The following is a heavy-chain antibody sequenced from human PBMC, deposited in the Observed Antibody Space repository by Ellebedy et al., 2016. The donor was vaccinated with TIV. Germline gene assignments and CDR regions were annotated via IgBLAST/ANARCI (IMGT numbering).Heavy chain of an antibody. D-gene: IGHD6-19*01. V-gene: IGHV3-7*03. J-gene: IGHJ4*02. CDR3: ARDKGDDSGSRFDS. CDR2: IKQDGGET. Sequence: GGSLRLSCAASGFTFSSYWMSWVRQAPGKGLEWVANIKQDGGETHYLDSLKGRFTISRDNAKNSLFLQMNSLRVDDTAVYYCARDKGDDSGSRFDSWGQGTLVTVSS. CDR1: GFTFSSYW.